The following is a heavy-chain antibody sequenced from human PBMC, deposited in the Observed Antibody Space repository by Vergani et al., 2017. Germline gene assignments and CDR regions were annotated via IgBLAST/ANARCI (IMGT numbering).Heavy chain of an antibody. CDR3: ARGKTIAARASLYYFDY. D-gene: IGHD6-6*01. J-gene: IGHJ4*02. CDR1: GGSFSGYY. CDR2: INHSGST. V-gene: IGHV4-34*01. Sequence: QVQLQQWGAGLLKPSETLSLTCAVYGGSFSGYYWSWIRQPPGKGLEWIGEINHSGSTNYNPSLKSRVTISVDTSKNQFSLKLSSVTAADTAVYYWARGKTIAARASLYYFDYWGQGTLVTVSS.